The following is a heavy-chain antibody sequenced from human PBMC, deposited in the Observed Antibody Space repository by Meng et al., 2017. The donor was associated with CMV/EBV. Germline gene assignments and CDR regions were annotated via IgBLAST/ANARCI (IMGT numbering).Heavy chain of an antibody. CDR2: INHSGST. D-gene: IGHD1-26*01. J-gene: IGHJ4*02. Sequence: CAVSGGSFRGYYWSWIRQPPGKGLEWIGEINHSGSTNYNPSLKSRVTISVDKSKNQFSLKLSSVTAADTAVYYCASEVGATTAFDYWGQGTLVTVSS. CDR1: GGSFRGYY. CDR3: ASEVGATTAFDY. V-gene: IGHV4-34*01.